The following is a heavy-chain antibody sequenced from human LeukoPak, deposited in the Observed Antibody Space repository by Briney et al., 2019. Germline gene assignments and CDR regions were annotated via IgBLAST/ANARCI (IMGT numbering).Heavy chain of an antibody. CDR3: ARHTGNSVTSPALHY. CDR1: GASISSSSYY. Sequence: SETLSLTCTVSGASISSSSYYWGWVRQPPGKGLEWIGSIYYGRSTYYNPSLKSRVTISVDASENQFSLKLSSVTAADTAVYYCARHTGNSVTSPALHYWGQGTLATVSS. CDR2: IYYGRST. D-gene: IGHD4-17*01. J-gene: IGHJ4*02. V-gene: IGHV4-39*01.